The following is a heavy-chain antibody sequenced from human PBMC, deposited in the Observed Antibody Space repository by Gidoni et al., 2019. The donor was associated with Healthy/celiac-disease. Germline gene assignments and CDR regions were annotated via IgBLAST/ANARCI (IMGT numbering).Heavy chain of an antibody. CDR1: GFTFSSYS. J-gene: IGHJ3*02. Sequence: EVQLVESGGGLVKPGGSLRLSCAASGFTFSSYSMNWVRQAPGKGLEWVSSISSSSSYIYYADSVKGRFTISRDNAKNSLYLQMNSLRAEDTAVYYCAREDTAMANDAFDIWGQGTMVTVSS. V-gene: IGHV3-21*01. D-gene: IGHD5-18*01. CDR2: ISSSSSYI. CDR3: AREDTAMANDAFDI.